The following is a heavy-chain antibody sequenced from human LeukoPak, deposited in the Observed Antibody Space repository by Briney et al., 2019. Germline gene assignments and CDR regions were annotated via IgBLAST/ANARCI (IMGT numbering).Heavy chain of an antibody. CDR3: ARDLAAWDV. Sequence: GRSLRLSCAASGFTVSSNYMSWVRQAPGKGLEWVSVIYSGGSTYYADSVKGRFTISRDNAENTMFLQMNSLRAEDSAIYYCARDLAAWDVWGKGTTVTVSS. J-gene: IGHJ6*04. CDR2: IYSGGST. CDR1: GFTVSSNY. V-gene: IGHV3-53*01.